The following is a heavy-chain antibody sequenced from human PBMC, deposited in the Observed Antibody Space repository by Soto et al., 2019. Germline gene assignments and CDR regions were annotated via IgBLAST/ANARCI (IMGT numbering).Heavy chain of an antibody. V-gene: IGHV3-33*01. CDR3: ARDPSDYYDSSGVDY. CDR2: IWYDGSNK. CDR1: GFTFSSYG. Sequence: GGSLRLSCAASGFTFSSYGMHWVRQAPGKGLEWVAVIWYDGSNKYYADSVKGRFTISRDNSKNTLYLQMNSLRAEDTAGYYCARDPSDYYDSSGVDYWGQGTLVTVSS. J-gene: IGHJ4*02. D-gene: IGHD3-22*01.